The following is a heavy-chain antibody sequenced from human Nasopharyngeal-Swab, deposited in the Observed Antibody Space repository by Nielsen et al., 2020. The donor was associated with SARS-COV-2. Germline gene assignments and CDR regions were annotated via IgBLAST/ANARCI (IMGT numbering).Heavy chain of an antibody. Sequence: ASVKVSCKASGYTFTSYDINWVRQAPGHGLEWLGRTQLNNAKTVYAQKFQGRVTMTWNTSMTTAYMRLSGLRSDDTAVYYCARMMAGYDGYLQNWGQGTLVTVSS. CDR1: GYTFTSYD. CDR2: TQLNNAKT. J-gene: IGHJ1*01. CDR3: ARMMAGYDGYLQN. D-gene: IGHD2-2*03. V-gene: IGHV1-8*01.